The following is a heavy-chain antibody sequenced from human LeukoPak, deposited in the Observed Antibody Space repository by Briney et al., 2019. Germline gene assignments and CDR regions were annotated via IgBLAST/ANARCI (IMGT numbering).Heavy chain of an antibody. J-gene: IGHJ3*02. CDR1: GGTFSSYA. V-gene: IGHV1-69*05. CDR3: ARGDDYESGASNAFDI. Sequence: SVKVSCKASGGTFSSYAISWVRQAPGQGLEWMGGIIPIFGTANYAQKFQGRVTITTDESTSTAYMELSSLRSEDTAVYYCARGDDYESGASNAFDIWGQGTMVTVSS. D-gene: IGHD4-17*01. CDR2: IIPIFGTA.